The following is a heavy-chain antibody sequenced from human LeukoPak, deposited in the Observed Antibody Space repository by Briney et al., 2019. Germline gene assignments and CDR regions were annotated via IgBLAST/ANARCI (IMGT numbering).Heavy chain of an antibody. J-gene: IGHJ6*03. CDR2: IKQDGSEK. CDR3: ARVGRAQWLYYYYMDV. D-gene: IGHD6-19*01. V-gene: IGHV3-7*01. Sequence: PGGSLRLSCAASGFTFSSYWMSWVRQAPGKGLEWVANIKQDGSEKYYVDSVKGRFTISRDNAKNSLYLQMNSLRAEDTAVYYCARVGRAQWLYYYYMDVWGKGTTVTVSS. CDR1: GFTFSSYW.